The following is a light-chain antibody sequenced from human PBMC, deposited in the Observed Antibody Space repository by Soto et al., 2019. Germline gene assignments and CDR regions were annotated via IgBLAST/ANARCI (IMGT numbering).Light chain of an antibody. Sequence: DLQMTQSPSSLSASVGDRVTLTCRASQDISSFLAWFQQTPGKAPKSLISAASNLQTGVPSRFSGSGFGADFTLTISSLQPEDFATYYCQQYNSYPLTFGGGTKVEIK. V-gene: IGKV1-16*01. J-gene: IGKJ4*01. CDR1: QDISSF. CDR2: AAS. CDR3: QQYNSYPLT.